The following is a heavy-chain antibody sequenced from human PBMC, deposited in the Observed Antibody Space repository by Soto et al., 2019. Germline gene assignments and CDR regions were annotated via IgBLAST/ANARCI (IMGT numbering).Heavy chain of an antibody. CDR1: GFTFSIYA. Sequence: QVQLVESGGGVVQPGRSLRVSCAASGFTFSIYAMHWVRQAPGTGLEWVAVISYDGTKTYYADSVKGRFTISRDNSKNTXXXXXXXLXXXXTXXXXXXXXXXXXXQXLIDPFDYWGQGTLVTVSP. V-gene: IGHV3-30*03. CDR3: XXXXXXXXQXLIDPFDY. D-gene: IGHD6-19*01. CDR2: ISYDGTKT. J-gene: IGHJ4*02.